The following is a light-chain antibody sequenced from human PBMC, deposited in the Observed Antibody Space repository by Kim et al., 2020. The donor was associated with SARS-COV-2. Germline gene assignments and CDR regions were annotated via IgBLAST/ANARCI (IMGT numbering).Light chain of an antibody. Sequence: EIVMTQSPATLSVSPGERATLSCRASQSVSSYLAWYQQKPGRAPRLLIYGASTRATGIPARFSGSGSGTEFTLTISSLQSEDFAVYYCQQYNTWPPWTFGQGTKVDIK. J-gene: IGKJ1*01. CDR2: GAS. CDR3: QQYNTWPPWT. V-gene: IGKV3-15*01. CDR1: QSVSSY.